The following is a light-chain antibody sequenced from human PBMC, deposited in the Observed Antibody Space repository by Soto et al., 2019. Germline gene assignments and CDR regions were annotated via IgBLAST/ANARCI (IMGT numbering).Light chain of an antibody. Sequence: ALPPPPSLSVSPGQTVRVACGGNNIGSKSVHWYQQKPGQAPVLVVYDDSDRPSRIPERFSGSNSGNTATLTISRVEAGDEADYHCQVWDRTSNHYVFGSGTKVTVL. CDR1: NIGSKS. CDR2: DDS. V-gene: IGLV3-21*02. CDR3: QVWDRTSNHYV. J-gene: IGLJ1*01.